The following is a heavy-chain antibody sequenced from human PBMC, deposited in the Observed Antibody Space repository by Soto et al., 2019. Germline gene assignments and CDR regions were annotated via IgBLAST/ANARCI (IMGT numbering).Heavy chain of an antibody. Sequence: QVQLVESGGGVVQPGRSLRLSCAASGFTFSSYGMHWVRQAPGKGLEWVAVIWYDGSNKYYADSVKGRFTISRDNSKNTLYLKMNSLRAEDTAVYYCAREYCTNGVCFAHAFDIWGQGTMVTVSS. CDR3: AREYCTNGVCFAHAFDI. CDR1: GFTFSSYG. D-gene: IGHD2-8*01. CDR2: IWYDGSNK. J-gene: IGHJ3*02. V-gene: IGHV3-33*01.